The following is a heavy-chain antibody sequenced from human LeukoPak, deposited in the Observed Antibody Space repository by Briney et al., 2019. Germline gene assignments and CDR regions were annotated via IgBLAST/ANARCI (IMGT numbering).Heavy chain of an antibody. J-gene: IGHJ6*04. D-gene: IGHD5-18*01. CDR1: GFTFSSYS. CDR2: ISSSSSYI. Sequence: GGSLRLSCAASGFTFSSYSMNWVRQAPGKGLEWVSSISSSSSYIYYADSVKGRFTISRDNAKNSLYLQMNSLRAEDTAVYYCAGWLARYSYGLDVWGKGTTVTVSS. CDR3: AGWLARYSYGLDV. V-gene: IGHV3-21*01.